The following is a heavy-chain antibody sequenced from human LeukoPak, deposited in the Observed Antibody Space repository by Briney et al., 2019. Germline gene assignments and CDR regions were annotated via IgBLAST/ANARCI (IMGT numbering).Heavy chain of an antibody. J-gene: IGHJ4*02. CDR3: ASARWDY. Sequence: GSLRLSCAASGFTFSSSAMSWVRQAPGKGLEWIGYIYYSGSTNYNPSLKSRVTISVDTSKNQFSLKLTSVTAADTAMYYCASARWDYWGQGTLVTVSS. V-gene: IGHV4-59*12. CDR2: IYYSGST. CDR1: GFTFSSSA. D-gene: IGHD5-24*01.